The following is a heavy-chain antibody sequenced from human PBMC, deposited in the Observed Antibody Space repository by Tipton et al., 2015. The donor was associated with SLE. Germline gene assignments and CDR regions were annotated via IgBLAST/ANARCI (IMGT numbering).Heavy chain of an antibody. CDR2: IYYSGST. J-gene: IGHJ2*01. Sequence: TLSLTCTVSGGSISSGGHYWSWIRQHPGKGLEWIGYIYYSGSTFYNPSLNSRVTISVDTSKNQFSLKLTSVTAADTAVCYCARRDGGGYFDLWGRGSLVTVSS. CDR3: ARRDGGGYFDL. V-gene: IGHV4-31*03. D-gene: IGHD3-16*01. CDR1: GGSISSGGHY.